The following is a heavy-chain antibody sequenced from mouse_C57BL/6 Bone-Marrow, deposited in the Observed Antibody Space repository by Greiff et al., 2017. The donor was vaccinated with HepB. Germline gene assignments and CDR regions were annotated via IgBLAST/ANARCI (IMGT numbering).Heavy chain of an antibody. Sequence: VKLQQSGPELVKPGASVKISCKASGYAFSSSWMNWVKQRPGKGLEWIGRIYPGDGDTNYNGKFKGKATLTADKSSSTAYMQLISLTSEDSAVYFCARCWDYAMDYWGQGTSVTVSS. CDR1: GYAFSSSW. J-gene: IGHJ4*01. V-gene: IGHV1-82*01. CDR3: ARCWDYAMDY. CDR2: IYPGDGDT. D-gene: IGHD4-1*01.